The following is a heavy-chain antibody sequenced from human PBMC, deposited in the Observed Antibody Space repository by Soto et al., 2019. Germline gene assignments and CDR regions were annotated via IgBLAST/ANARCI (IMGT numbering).Heavy chain of an antibody. Sequence: LRLSCTGSGFPFSAYNMNWVRQVPGKGPEWISSITSKTGQIYYAESVKGRFTISRDNAKNSLYLEMNRLGAEDTAVYFCARDLFAGQKLFIPCFDPSGQVTLVTVSS. J-gene: IGHJ5*02. V-gene: IGHV3-21*06. CDR3: ARDLFAGQKLFIPCFDP. CDR2: ITSKTGQI. CDR1: GFPFSAYN. D-gene: IGHD2-21*01.